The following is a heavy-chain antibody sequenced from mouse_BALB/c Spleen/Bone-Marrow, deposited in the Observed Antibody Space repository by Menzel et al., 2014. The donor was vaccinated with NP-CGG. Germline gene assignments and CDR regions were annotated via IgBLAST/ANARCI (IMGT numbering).Heavy chain of an antibody. CDR3: ARHRYYFDY. Sequence: EVQRVESGGGLVKPGGSLKLSCAASGFAFSSYDMSWVRQTPEKRLEWVAYIGSGGGSTYYPDTVKGRFTISRDNAKNTLYLQMSSLKSEDTAMYYCARHRYYFDYWGQGTTLTVSS. J-gene: IGHJ2*01. V-gene: IGHV5-12-1*01. CDR2: IGSGGGST. CDR1: GFAFSSYD.